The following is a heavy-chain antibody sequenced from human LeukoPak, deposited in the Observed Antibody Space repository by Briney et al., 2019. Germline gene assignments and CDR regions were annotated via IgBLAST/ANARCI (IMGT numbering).Heavy chain of an antibody. CDR2: INQHGSEK. CDR1: GFTFNSCW. J-gene: IGHJ4*02. D-gene: IGHD1-26*01. Sequence: GGSLRLSCAASGFTFNSCWMSWVRQAPGKGLEWVANINQHGSEKYYVDSVKGRFTISRDNAKNSLYLQMNSLRAEDTAVYYCARDLIVGVKDYWGQGTLVTVSS. V-gene: IGHV3-7*01. CDR3: ARDLIVGVKDY.